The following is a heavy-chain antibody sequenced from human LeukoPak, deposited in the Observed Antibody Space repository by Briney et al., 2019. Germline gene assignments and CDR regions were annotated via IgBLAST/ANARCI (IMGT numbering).Heavy chain of an antibody. CDR3: AKSLAAAGRGKYYFDY. V-gene: IGHV3-23*01. CDR1: GFTFSSYA. CDR2: ISGSGGST. Sequence: GGSLRLSCAASGFTFSSYAMSWVRQAPGKGLEWVSAISGSGGSTYYAASVKGRFTISRDNSKNTLYLQMNSLRAEDTAVYYCAKSLAAAGRGKYYFDYWGQGTLVTVSS. J-gene: IGHJ4*02. D-gene: IGHD6-13*01.